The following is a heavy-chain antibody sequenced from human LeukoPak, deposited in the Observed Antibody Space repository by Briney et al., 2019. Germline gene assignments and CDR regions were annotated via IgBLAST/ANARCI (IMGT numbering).Heavy chain of an antibody. D-gene: IGHD3-3*01. Sequence: QPGGSLRLSCAASGFTFSSYWMHWVRQAPGKGLVWVSRINSDGSSTSYADSVKGRFTISRDNAKNTLYLQMNSLRAEDTAVYYCARGGSPGGVLEWLSPYYYYGMDVWGQGTTVTVSS. CDR3: ARGGSPGGVLEWLSPYYYYGMDV. J-gene: IGHJ6*02. V-gene: IGHV3-74*01. CDR2: INSDGSST. CDR1: GFTFSSYW.